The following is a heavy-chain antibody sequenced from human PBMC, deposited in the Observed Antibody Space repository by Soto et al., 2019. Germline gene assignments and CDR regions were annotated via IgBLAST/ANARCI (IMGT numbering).Heavy chain of an antibody. Sequence: GGSLRLSCAASGFTFSSYSMNWVRRAPGKGLEWVSSISSSSSYIYYADSVKGRFTISRDNAKNSLYLQMNSLRAEDTAVYYCASGYDSWFDPWGQGTTVTVSS. CDR2: ISSSSSYI. D-gene: IGHD5-12*01. CDR1: GFTFSSYS. CDR3: ASGYDSWFDP. V-gene: IGHV3-21*01. J-gene: IGHJ5*01.